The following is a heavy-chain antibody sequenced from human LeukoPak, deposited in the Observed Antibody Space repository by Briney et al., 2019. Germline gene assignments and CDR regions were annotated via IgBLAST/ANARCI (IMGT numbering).Heavy chain of an antibody. CDR3: ARDPGYYGSGQRGAFDY. CDR2: IFYTGST. CDR1: SGSISTSNYY. Sequence: SETLSLTCTVSSGSISTSNYYWGWVRQPPGKALEWIGNIFYTGSTYYSPSLKSRVTISVDTSKNQFSLKLSSVTAADTAMYYCARDPGYYGSGQRGAFDYWGQGTLVTVSS. V-gene: IGHV4-39*07. J-gene: IGHJ4*02. D-gene: IGHD3-10*01.